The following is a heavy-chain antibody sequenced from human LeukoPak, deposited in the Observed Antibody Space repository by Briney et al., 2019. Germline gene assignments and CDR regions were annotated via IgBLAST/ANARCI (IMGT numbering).Heavy chain of an antibody. CDR2: IDRGIR. V-gene: IGHV3-48*04. CDR3: ARDRHCSGGSCYYYYGMDV. Sequence: GGSLRLSCAASGFTFSSYSMNWVRQAPGKGLEWVSHIDRGIRYADSVKGRFTISRDNAKNSLYLQMNSLRAEDTAVYYCARDRHCSGGSCYYYYGMDVWGQGTTVTVSS. J-gene: IGHJ6*02. CDR1: GFTFSSYS. D-gene: IGHD2-15*01.